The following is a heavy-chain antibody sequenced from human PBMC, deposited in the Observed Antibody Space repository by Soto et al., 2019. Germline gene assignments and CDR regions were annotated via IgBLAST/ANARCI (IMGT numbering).Heavy chain of an antibody. CDR3: AKDMFSSSSAATFDY. CDR1: GFIFDDYA. Sequence: EVQLVESGGGLAQPGRSLRLSCAASGFIFDDYAMHWVRQAPGKGLEGVSGISWQSGSIRYADSVKGRFTISRDNAKNSLYLQMNSLRVEDTALYYCAKDMFSSSSAATFDYWGQGILVTVSS. D-gene: IGHD6-6*01. J-gene: IGHJ4*02. CDR2: ISWQSGSI. V-gene: IGHV3-9*01.